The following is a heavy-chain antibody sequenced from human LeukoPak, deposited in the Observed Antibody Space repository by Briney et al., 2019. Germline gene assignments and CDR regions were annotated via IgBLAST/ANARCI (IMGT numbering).Heavy chain of an antibody. V-gene: IGHV4-59*11. CDR3: ARGGEGYNDDAFEV. J-gene: IGHJ3*01. CDR2: IYNSATT. D-gene: IGHD5-24*01. Sequence: PSETLSLTCTVSGDSIRSHYCAWIRQPPGKGQEWIGHIYNSATTDYNPSFKSRVTISLDTSKKQFSLKMTSVTALDSAVYYCARGGEGYNDDAFEVWGLGTAVTVSS. CDR1: GDSIRSHY.